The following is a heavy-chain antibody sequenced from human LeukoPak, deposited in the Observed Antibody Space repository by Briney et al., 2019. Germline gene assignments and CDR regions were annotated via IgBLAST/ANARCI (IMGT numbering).Heavy chain of an antibody. Sequence: ASVKVSCKASGYTFTSYDINWVRQATGQGLEWMGWMNPNSGNTGYAQKFQGRVTITRSTSISTAYMELSSLRSEDTAVYYCARRLISGSYSGGSPFDPWGQGTLVTVSS. CDR3: ARRLISGSYSGGSPFDP. V-gene: IGHV1-8*03. CDR1: GYTFTSYD. D-gene: IGHD1-26*01. J-gene: IGHJ5*02. CDR2: MNPNSGNT.